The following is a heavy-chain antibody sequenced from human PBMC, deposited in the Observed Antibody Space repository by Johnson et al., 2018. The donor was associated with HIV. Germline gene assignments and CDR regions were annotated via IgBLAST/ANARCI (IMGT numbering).Heavy chain of an antibody. V-gene: IGHV3-9*01. CDR3: AKDKDGYYGSDDAFDI. J-gene: IGHJ3*02. CDR1: GFTFDYYA. CDR2: ISWNSGSI. D-gene: IGHD3-10*01. Sequence: VQLVESGGGLVQPGRSLRLSCAASGFTFDYYAMHWVRQAPGKGLEWVSGISWNSGSIGYADSVKGRFTISRDNAKNSLYLQMNSLRAEDTALYYWAKDKDGYYGSDDAFDIWGQGTMVTVSS.